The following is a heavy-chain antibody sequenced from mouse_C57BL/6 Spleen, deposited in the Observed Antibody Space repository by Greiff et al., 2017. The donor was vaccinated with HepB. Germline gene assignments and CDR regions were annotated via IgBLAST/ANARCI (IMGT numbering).Heavy chain of an antibody. D-gene: IGHD1-1*01. CDR1: GYTFTSYW. Sequence: QVQLQQPGAELVKPGASVKLSCKASGYTFTSYWMQWVKQRPGQGLEWIGEIDPSDSYTNYNQKFKGKATLTVDTSSSTAYMQLSSLTSEDSAVYYCARLGTTVVATPLYAMDYWGQGTSVTVSS. CDR2: IDPSDSYT. CDR3: ARLGTTVVATPLYAMDY. J-gene: IGHJ4*01. V-gene: IGHV1-50*01.